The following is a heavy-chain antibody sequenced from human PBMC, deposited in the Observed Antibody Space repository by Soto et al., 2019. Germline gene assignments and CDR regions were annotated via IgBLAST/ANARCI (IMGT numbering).Heavy chain of an antibody. CDR1: GGTFNSYA. J-gene: IGHJ5*02. CDR2: IIPIFGTA. V-gene: IGHV1-69*13. CDR3: ARSLVELEPLWFDP. D-gene: IGHD1-1*01. Sequence: ASVKVSCKASGGTFNSYAISWVRQAPGQGLEWMGGIIPIFGTANYAQKFQGRVTITADESTSTAYMELSSLRSEDTAVYYCARSLVELEPLWFDPWGQGTLVTVSS.